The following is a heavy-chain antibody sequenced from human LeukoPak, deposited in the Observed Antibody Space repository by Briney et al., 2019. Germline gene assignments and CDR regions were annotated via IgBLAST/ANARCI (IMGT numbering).Heavy chain of an antibody. CDR2: ISSSGSTI. CDR1: GFTLSDYY. Sequence: PGGSLRLSCAASGFTLSDYYMSWLRQAPGKGLEWVSYISSSGSTIYYADSVKGRFTISRDNAKNSLYLQMNSLRAEDTAVYYCASQGLRGDSSGYYYHYYYGMDVWGQGTTVTVSS. CDR3: ASQGLRGDSSGYYYHYYYGMDV. J-gene: IGHJ6*02. D-gene: IGHD3-22*01. V-gene: IGHV3-11*04.